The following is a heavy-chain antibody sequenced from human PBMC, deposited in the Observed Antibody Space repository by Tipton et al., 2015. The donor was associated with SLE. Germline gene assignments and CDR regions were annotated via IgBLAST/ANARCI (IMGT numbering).Heavy chain of an antibody. CDR1: GGSISGHF. CDR3: ARGMGIAAGHYMDV. D-gene: IGHD6-13*01. CDR2: INHSGST. J-gene: IGHJ6*03. V-gene: IGHV4-34*01. Sequence: TLSLTCTVSGGSISGHFWSWIRQPPGKGLEWIGEINHSGSTNYNPSLKSRVTISGDASNNQFSLKLSSVTAADTAVYYCARGMGIAAGHYMDVWGKGTTVTVSS.